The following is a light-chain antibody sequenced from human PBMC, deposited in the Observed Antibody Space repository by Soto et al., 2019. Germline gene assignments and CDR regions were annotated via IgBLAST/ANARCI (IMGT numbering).Light chain of an antibody. CDR3: AAWDDRLNGWV. Sequence: QSVLTQPPSASGTPGQRGAISCSGNSSNIGSNSVNCYQHLPGTAPKLLVYSNNRRPSGVPDRISGSKSGASASLAFSGLQSEDEAEYFCAAWDDRLNGWVFGGGTQLTVL. V-gene: IGLV1-44*01. CDR1: SSNIGSNS. J-gene: IGLJ3*02. CDR2: SNN.